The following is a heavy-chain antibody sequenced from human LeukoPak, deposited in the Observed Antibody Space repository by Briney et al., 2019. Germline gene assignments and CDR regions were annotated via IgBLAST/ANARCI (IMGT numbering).Heavy chain of an antibody. CDR1: GGSIRSDY. CDR2: IKYSGTT. Sequence: SETLSLTCTVSGGSIRSDYWSWIRQPPGKGLEWIGYIKYSGTTKYNPSLKSRVTMSVDTSKSQFSLNLSSVTAADTAVYYCVRAPGSTYSSYYFDYWGQGTLVTVSS. V-gene: IGHV4-59*01. CDR3: VRAPGSTYSSYYFDY. D-gene: IGHD2-2*01. J-gene: IGHJ4*02.